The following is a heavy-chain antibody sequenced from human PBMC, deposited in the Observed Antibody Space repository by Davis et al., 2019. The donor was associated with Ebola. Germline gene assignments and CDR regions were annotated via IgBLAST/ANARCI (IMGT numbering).Heavy chain of an antibody. V-gene: IGHV3-7*01. D-gene: IGHD2-8*01. J-gene: IGHJ6*02. Sequence: GGSLRLSCAASGFSFNTYWMTWVRQAPGSGLEWVAIIRQDGSEKKYVDSVKGRFTISRDNAKNSLFLQMNSLRAEDTALYYCTRGLYGYGMDVWGQGTTVIVSS. CDR3: TRGLYGYGMDV. CDR1: GFSFNTYW. CDR2: IRQDGSEK.